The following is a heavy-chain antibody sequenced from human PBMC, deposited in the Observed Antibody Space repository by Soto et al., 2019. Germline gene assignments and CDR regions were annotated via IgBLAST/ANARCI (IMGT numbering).Heavy chain of an antibody. CDR3: TRDTQLELRGYDYYYGMDV. J-gene: IGHJ6*02. D-gene: IGHD1-7*01. CDR2: IRSKAYGGTT. Sequence: SLGLSCTASGFTFGDYAMSWVRQAPGKGLEWVGFIRSKAYGGTTEYAASVKGRFTISRDDSKSIAYLQMNSLKTEDTAVYYCTRDTQLELRGYDYYYGMDVWGQGTTVTVSS. CDR1: GFTFGDYA. V-gene: IGHV3-49*04.